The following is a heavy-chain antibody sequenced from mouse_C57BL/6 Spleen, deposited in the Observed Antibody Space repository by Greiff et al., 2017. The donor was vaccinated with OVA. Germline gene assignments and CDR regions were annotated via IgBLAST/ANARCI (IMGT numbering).Heavy chain of an antibody. Sequence: EVQVVESGPELVKPGASVKISCKASGYSFTGYYMNWVKQSPEKSLEWIGEINPSTGGTTYNQKFKAKATLTVDKSSSTAYMQLKSLTSEDSAVYYCARYLYAMDYWGQGTSVTVSS. D-gene: IGHD5-1*01. J-gene: IGHJ4*01. CDR2: INPSTGGT. V-gene: IGHV1-42*01. CDR3: ARYLYAMDY. CDR1: GYSFTGYY.